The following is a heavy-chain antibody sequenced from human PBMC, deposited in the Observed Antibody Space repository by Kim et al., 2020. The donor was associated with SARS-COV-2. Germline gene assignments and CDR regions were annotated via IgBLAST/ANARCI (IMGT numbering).Heavy chain of an antibody. J-gene: IGHJ4*02. D-gene: IGHD3-22*01. V-gene: IGHV1-69*01. CDR3: ASKNYYDSSAFDY. Sequence: YATRFQGRITITADESTSTAYMELSSLRADDTAVYYCASKNYYDSSAFDYWGQGTLVTVSS.